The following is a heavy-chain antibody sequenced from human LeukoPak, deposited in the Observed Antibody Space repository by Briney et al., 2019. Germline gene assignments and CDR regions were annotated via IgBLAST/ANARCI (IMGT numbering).Heavy chain of an antibody. Sequence: ASVKVSCQASGYTFTSYDINWLRQATAHGLEWMGWMNPNSGNTGYAQKFQGRVTMTRNTSISTAYMELSSLRSEDTAVYYCARGGSGSSWYGFYYYYIDVWGKGSTVTVSS. CDR2: MNPNSGNT. CDR1: GYTFTSYD. CDR3: ARGGSGSSWYGFYYYYIDV. D-gene: IGHD6-13*01. V-gene: IGHV1-8*01. J-gene: IGHJ6*03.